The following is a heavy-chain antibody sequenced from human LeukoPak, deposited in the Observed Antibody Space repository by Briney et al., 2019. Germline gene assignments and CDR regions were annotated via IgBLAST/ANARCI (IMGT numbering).Heavy chain of an antibody. V-gene: IGHV3-7*01. Sequence: QSGGSLRLSCAASGFTFSSYWMSWVRQASGKGLEWVANIKQDGSEKYYVDSVKGRFTISRDNAKNSLYPQMNSLRAEDTAVYYCARGGRWSPVDYWGQGTLVTVSS. CDR2: IKQDGSEK. CDR1: GFTFSSYW. CDR3: ARGGRWSPVDY. D-gene: IGHD5-24*01. J-gene: IGHJ4*02.